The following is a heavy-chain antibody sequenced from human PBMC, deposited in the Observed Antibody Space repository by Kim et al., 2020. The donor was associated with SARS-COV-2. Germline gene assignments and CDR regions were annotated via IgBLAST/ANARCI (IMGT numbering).Heavy chain of an antibody. J-gene: IGHJ4*02. Sequence: PSVKVSCKASGYTFTSYGISWVRQAPGQGLEWMGWISAYNGNTHYAQKLQGRVTMTTDTSTSTAYMELRSLRSDDTAVYYCARDVSHILTVYLLGNYFDYWGQGTLVTVSS. CDR1: GYTFTSYG. CDR3: ARDVSHILTVYLLGNYFDY. CDR2: ISAYNGNT. D-gene: IGHD3-9*01. V-gene: IGHV1-18*04.